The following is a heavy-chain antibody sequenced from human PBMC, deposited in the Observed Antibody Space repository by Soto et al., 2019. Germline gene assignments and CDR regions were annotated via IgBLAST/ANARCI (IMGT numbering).Heavy chain of an antibody. J-gene: IGHJ4*02. D-gene: IGHD2-15*01. CDR2: IFHSGRT. V-gene: IGHV4-31*02. Sequence: NPGKGLEWIGHIFHSGRTYYSPSLKNRVTISVDTSKNQFSLNLSSVTAADTAIYYGAKWVEVSLDYFDSWGKGTPVTVTS. CDR3: AKWVEVSLDYFDS.